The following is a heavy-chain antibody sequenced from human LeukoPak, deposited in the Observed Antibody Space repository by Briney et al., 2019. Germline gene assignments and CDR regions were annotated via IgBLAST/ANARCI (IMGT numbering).Heavy chain of an antibody. J-gene: IGHJ6*02. Sequence: PGGSLRLFCPTSGFTLSCYSMRCFLQAPGKGLEWISAIASDSRGTTTYADSVKGRFTSSCHNSKNTLHLQMSSQRVEDTAVYYCAKNYEPGRGVPYGMDVWGQGTAGTVSS. CDR2: IASDSRGTT. D-gene: IGHD3-10*01. CDR1: GFTLSCYS. CDR3: AKNYEPGRGVPYGMDV. V-gene: IGHV3-23*01.